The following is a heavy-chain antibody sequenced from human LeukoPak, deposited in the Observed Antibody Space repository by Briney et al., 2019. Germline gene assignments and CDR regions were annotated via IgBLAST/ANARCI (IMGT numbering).Heavy chain of an antibody. V-gene: IGHV3-21*06. D-gene: IGHD4-23*01. CDR2: ISSTSTYI. CDR1: GIPLSGYS. Sequence: PGGSLRLSCAGSGIPLSGYSVNWVRQAPGKGLEWVSSISSTSTYIYYTDSVKGRFTISRDNAKNSVYLQMSSLRVEDTAVYFCARDLTTVASFDYRGQGTLVTASS. J-gene: IGHJ4*02. CDR3: ARDLTTVASFDY.